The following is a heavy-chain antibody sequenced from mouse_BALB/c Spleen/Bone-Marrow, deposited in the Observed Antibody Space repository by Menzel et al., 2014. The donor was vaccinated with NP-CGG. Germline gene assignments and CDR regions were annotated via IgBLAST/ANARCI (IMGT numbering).Heavy chain of an antibody. J-gene: IGHJ1*01. Sequence: VHLQQSGAELVKPGASVKLSCTASGFNIKDTYMHWVKQRPEQGLEWIGRIDPANGNTKYDPKFQGKATITADTSSNTAYLQLSSLTSEDTAVYYCARGYGSSYGTGYFDVWGAGTTVTVSS. D-gene: IGHD1-1*01. CDR1: GFNIKDTY. V-gene: IGHV14-3*02. CDR3: ARGYGSSYGTGYFDV. CDR2: IDPANGNT.